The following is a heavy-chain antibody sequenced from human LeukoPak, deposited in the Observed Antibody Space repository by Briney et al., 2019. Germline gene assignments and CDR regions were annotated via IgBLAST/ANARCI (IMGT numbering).Heavy chain of an antibody. CDR3: AREVVVAAAGY. Sequence: SQTLSLTCTVSGGCISSSSYYWSWIRQPPGKGLEWIGRIYYSCSSYYNPSLNSRVTISVDTSKNQFSMKLSSVTAADTAVYYCAREVVVAAAGYWGQGTLVTV. J-gene: IGHJ4*02. D-gene: IGHD6-13*01. V-gene: IGHV4-39*01. CDR1: GGCISSSSYY. CDR2: IYYSCSS.